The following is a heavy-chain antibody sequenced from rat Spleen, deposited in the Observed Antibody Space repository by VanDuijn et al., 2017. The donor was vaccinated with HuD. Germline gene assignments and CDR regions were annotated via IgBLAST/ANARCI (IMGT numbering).Heavy chain of an antibody. Sequence: EVQQVASGGGLVQPGRSLKLSCAASGFTFSNYGMAWVCQAPTKGLEWVATIDYDGSSPYYRDSVKGRLNISRDNAKSTLYWQMDRLWSEDTATYFCARDIDGGYSELGYFAYWGQGTLVTGSS. CDR2: IDYDGSSP. J-gene: IGHJ3*01. CDR3: ARDIDGGYSELGYFAY. CDR1: GFTFSNYG. V-gene: IGHV5-29*01. D-gene: IGHD1-11*01.